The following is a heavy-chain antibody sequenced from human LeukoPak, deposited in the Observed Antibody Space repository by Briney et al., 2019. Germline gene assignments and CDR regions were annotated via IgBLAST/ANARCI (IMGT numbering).Heavy chain of an antibody. CDR2: ISSGTSFI. J-gene: IGHJ4*02. V-gene: IGHV3-21*01. Sequence: GGSLRLSCAASGFPFSSYSMNWVRQAPGKGLEWVSSISSGTSFIYYADSVKGRFTISRDNAKKPLFLQMTSLRAEDTAVYYCTRVSWRGEIFWGQGTLVSVSS. D-gene: IGHD3-3*01. CDR1: GFPFSSYS. CDR3: TRVSWRGEIF.